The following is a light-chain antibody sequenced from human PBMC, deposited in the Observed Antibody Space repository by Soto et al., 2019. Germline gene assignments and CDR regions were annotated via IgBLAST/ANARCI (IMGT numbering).Light chain of an antibody. Sequence: QSALTQPASVSGSPGQSITISCTGTSSDVGGYNYVSWYQQHPGKAPKVMIYDVSNRPSGVSNRFSGSKSGNTASLIISGLQAEDEADYYCSSYTSSSTLGVFGTGTKLTVL. CDR2: DVS. CDR3: SSYTSSSTLGV. CDR1: SSDVGGYNY. J-gene: IGLJ1*01. V-gene: IGLV2-14*01.